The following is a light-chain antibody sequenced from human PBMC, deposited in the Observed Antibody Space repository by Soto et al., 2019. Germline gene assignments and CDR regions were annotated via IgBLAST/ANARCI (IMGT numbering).Light chain of an antibody. V-gene: IGKV3-20*01. CDR2: GAS. CDR1: HSVSSSY. J-gene: IGKJ5*01. Sequence: EIVLTQSPGTLSLSPGERATLSCRASHSVSSSYLAWYQQKPGQAPRLLIYGASSRATGIPDRFSGSGSGTDVNLTISRLEPEDFAVYYCQQYGSSPPITFGQGTRLEIK. CDR3: QQYGSSPPIT.